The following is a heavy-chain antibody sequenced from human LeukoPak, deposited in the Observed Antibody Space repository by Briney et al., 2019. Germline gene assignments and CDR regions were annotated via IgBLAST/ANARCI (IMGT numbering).Heavy chain of an antibody. CDR2: INHSGST. V-gene: IGHV4-34*01. D-gene: IGHD2-15*01. CDR1: GRSFKGYY. Sequence: SSDTLSLPCAVYGRSFKGYYWSWIRQPPGKGLEWMGEINHSGSTNYNPSLKSRVTISVDTSKNQFSLKLSSVTAADTAVYYCARGEGYCSGGSCYRNWFEPWGEGTLVTVSS. J-gene: IGHJ5*02. CDR3: ARGEGYCSGGSCYRNWFEP.